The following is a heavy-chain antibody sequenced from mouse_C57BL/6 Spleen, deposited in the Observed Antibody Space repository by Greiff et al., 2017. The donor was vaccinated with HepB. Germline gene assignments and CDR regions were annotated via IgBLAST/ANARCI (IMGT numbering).Heavy chain of an antibody. Sequence: QVHVKQSGAELVRPGASVTLSCKASGYTFTDYEMHWVKQTPVHGLEWIGAIDPETGGTAYNQKFKGKAILTADKSSSTAYMELRSLTSEDSAVYYCTTNYGSSCWGQGTSVTVSS. CDR3: TTNYGSSC. CDR1: GYTFTDYE. J-gene: IGHJ4*01. D-gene: IGHD1-1*01. CDR2: IDPETGGT. V-gene: IGHV1-15*01.